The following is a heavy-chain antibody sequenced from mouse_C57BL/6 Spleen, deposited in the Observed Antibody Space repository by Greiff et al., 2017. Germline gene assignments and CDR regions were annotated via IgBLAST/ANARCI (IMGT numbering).Heavy chain of an antibody. D-gene: IGHD2-4*01. J-gene: IGHJ2*01. CDR3: ARSRLHDY. CDR1: GYTFTSYW. Sequence: QVQLQQPGAELVKPGASVKMSCKASGYTFTSYWITWVKQRPGQGLEWIGDIYPGSGSTNYNEKFKSKATLTVETSSSTAYMQLSSLTSEDSAVYYCARSRLHDYWGQGTTLTVSS. V-gene: IGHV1-55*01. CDR2: IYPGSGST.